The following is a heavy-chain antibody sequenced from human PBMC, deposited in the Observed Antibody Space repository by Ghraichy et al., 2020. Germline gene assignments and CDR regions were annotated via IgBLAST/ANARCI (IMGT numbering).Heavy chain of an antibody. CDR1: GGSISSSNW. V-gene: IGHV4-4*02. D-gene: IGHD3-10*01. CDR2: IYHSGST. CDR3: AREWSYYYGSGSYFLAFDI. Sequence: SETLSLTCAVSGGSISSSNWWSWVRQPPGKGLEWIGEIYHSGSTNYNPSLKSRVTISVDKSKNQFSLKLSSVTAADTAVYYCAREWSYYYGSGSYFLAFDIWGQGTMVTVSS. J-gene: IGHJ3*02.